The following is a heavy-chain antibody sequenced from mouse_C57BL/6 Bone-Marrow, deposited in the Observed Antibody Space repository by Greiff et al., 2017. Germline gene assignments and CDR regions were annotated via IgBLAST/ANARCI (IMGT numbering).Heavy chain of an antibody. D-gene: IGHD1-1*02. V-gene: IGHV1-78*01. CDR1: GYTFTDHT. CDR2: FYPSAGST. CDR3: ARYGSKGARDY. Sequence: VQLQESDAELVKPGASVKISCKVSGYTFTDHTIHWMKQRPEQGLAWIGYFYPSAGSTKYNEKFKGQATLTADTSSSTVYMQRNGLASEGSAVYFGARYGSKGARDYWGQGTSVTVSS. J-gene: IGHJ4*01.